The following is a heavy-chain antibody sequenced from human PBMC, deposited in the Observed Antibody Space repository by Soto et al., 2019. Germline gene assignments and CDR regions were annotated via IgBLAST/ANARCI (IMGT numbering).Heavy chain of an antibody. J-gene: IGHJ5*02. Sequence: QVQLVQSGAEVKKPGASVKVSCKASGYSFTSYYMHWVRQAPGQGLEWMGIINPSGGSTNYTQKLQGRVTMTRDTSTSTVYMELSSLRFEDTAVYYCARGRVRSSSGVSWFDPWGQGTLVTVSS. CDR1: GYSFTSYY. V-gene: IGHV1-46*01. CDR2: INPSGGST. D-gene: IGHD6-6*01. CDR3: ARGRVRSSSGVSWFDP.